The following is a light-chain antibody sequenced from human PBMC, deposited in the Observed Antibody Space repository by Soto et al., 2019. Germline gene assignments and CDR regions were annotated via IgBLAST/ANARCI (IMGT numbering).Light chain of an antibody. CDR2: GAA. CDR1: QRISGY. V-gene: IGKV3-15*01. CDR3: QRYDNWPLT. J-gene: IGKJ4*01. Sequence: IVLTQSPATLSVSPGERATLSCRASQRISGYLAWYQQKPGQAPRLLIYGAATRATGIPARFSGGGSGTEFTLTISSLQSEDSAVYYCQRYDNWPLTFGGGGKVDI.